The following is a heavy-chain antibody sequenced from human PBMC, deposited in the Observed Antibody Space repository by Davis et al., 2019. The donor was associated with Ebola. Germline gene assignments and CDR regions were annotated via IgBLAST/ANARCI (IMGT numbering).Heavy chain of an antibody. CDR2: IDPSDSYT. Sequence: GESLKISCKGSGYSFTSYWISWVRQMPGKGLERMGRIDPSDSYTNYSPSFQGHVTISADKSISTAYLQWSSLKASDTAMYYCASSLWRGPLYYYYYYMDVWGKGTTVTVSS. CDR1: GYSFTSYW. D-gene: IGHD2-21*02. CDR3: ASSLWRGPLYYYYYYMDV. J-gene: IGHJ6*03. V-gene: IGHV5-10-1*01.